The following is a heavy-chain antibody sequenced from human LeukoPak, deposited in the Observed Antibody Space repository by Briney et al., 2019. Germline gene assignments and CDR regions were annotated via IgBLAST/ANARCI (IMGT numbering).Heavy chain of an antibody. D-gene: IGHD3-10*01. V-gene: IGHV3-30*02. CDR1: GFTFSSYG. J-gene: IGHJ4*02. CDR3: AKDPRYYGSGSYCLFDY. CDR2: IPYDGSDK. Sequence: GGSLRLSCAASGFTFSSYGIHWVRQAPGKGLEWVAFIPYDGSDKYYADSVKGRFTISRDNSKNTLYLQMNSLRAEDTAVYYCAKDPRYYGSGSYCLFDYWGQGTLVTVSS.